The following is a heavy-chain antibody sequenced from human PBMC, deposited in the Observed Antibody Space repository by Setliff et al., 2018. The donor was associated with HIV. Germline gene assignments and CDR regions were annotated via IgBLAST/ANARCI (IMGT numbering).Heavy chain of an antibody. CDR3: AVLWPFDY. CDR1: GFTFSSYA. D-gene: IGHD3-10*01. CDR2: ISYDGSNK. Sequence: GGSLRLSCAASGFTFSSYAMHWVRQAPGKGLEWVAVISYDGSNKYYADSVKGRFTISRDNSKNALYLEMSSLRAEDTAVYYCAVLWPFDYWGLGTLVTVSS. V-gene: IGHV3-30*07. J-gene: IGHJ4*02.